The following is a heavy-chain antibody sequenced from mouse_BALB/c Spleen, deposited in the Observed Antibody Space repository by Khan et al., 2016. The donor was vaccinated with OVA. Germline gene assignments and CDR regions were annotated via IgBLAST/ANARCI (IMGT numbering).Heavy chain of an antibody. Sequence: QVQLKQSGTELVKPGASVKLSCKASGYTFTSYDINWVRQRPEQGLEWIGWIFPGHGSTKYNEKFKGKATLTTDNSSSTAYMQLSRLTSEDSAVYFRARLGYYGSSYGFAYWGQGTLVTVAA. CDR2: IFPGHGST. D-gene: IGHD1-1*01. J-gene: IGHJ3*01. CDR1: GYTFTSYD. CDR3: ARLGYYGSSYGFAY. V-gene: IGHV1-85*01.